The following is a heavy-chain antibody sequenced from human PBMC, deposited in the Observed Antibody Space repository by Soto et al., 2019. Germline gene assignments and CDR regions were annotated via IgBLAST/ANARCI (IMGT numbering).Heavy chain of an antibody. D-gene: IGHD6-13*01. CDR1: GYNFTRYC. CDR2: IYPGDSDS. Sequence: PGESLKISCKGSGYNFTRYCIGWVRQMPGKGLEWMGIIYPGDSDSRYSPSFQGQVTFSADRSISTAYLQWSSLKASDTAMYYCARTGSSSPRDYFDSWGQGTLVTVSS. CDR3: ARTGSSSPRDYFDS. J-gene: IGHJ4*02. V-gene: IGHV5-51*01.